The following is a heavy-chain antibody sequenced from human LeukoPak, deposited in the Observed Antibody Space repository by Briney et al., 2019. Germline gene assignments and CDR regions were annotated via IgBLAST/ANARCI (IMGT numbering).Heavy chain of an antibody. CDR3: AKAGELATIGY. CDR2: ISSSSNNI. D-gene: IGHD5-24*01. V-gene: IGHV3-21*01. CDR1: GFTFGSYN. J-gene: IGHJ4*02. Sequence: GGSLSLSCAASGFTFGSYNMNWVRQAPGKGLEWVSSISSSSNNIYYADSVKGRFTISRDNANTSLYLQMNSLRAEDTAVYYCAKAGELATIGYWGEGTL.